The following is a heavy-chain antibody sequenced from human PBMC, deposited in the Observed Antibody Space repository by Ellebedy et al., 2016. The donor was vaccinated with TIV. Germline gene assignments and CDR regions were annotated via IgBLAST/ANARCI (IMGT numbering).Heavy chain of an antibody. V-gene: IGHV1-46*01. CDR3: ARGVVVAANYNWFDP. J-gene: IGHJ5*02. CDR1: GYTFTGYY. CDR2: INPSGGST. Sequence: ASVKVSCKASGYTFTGYYMHWVRQAPGQGLEWMGIINPSGGSTSYAQKFQGRVTMTRDTSTSTVYMELSSLRSEDTAVYYCARGVVVAANYNWFDPWGQGTLVTVSS. D-gene: IGHD2-15*01.